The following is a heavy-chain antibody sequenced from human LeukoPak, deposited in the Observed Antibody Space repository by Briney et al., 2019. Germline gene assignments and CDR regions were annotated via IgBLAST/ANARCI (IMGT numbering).Heavy chain of an antibody. CDR2: ISGSGGST. CDR1: GFTFSSYA. Sequence: GGTLCLSRAASGFTFSSYAMSWVRQPPGKGREGVSAISGSGGSTYYPDSVKGRFTISRDNSKNTLYMQMNSLRAEGTAVYYCAKDRAGLGLFDYWGQGTLVTVSS. CDR3: AKDRAGLGLFDY. V-gene: IGHV3-23*01. J-gene: IGHJ4*02. D-gene: IGHD6-19*01.